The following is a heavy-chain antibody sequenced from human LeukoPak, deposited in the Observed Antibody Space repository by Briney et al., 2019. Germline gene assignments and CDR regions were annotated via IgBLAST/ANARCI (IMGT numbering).Heavy chain of an antibody. CDR2: IYYSGST. V-gene: IGHV4-39*07. CDR3: ATVSGAALDY. D-gene: IGHD6-6*01. Sequence: SETLSLTCTVSGGSISSSSYYWGWIRQPPGKGLEWIGSIYYSGSTYYNPSLKSRVTISVDTSKNQFSLKLSSVTAADTAVYYCATVSGAALDYWGQGTLVTVSS. CDR1: GGSISSSSYY. J-gene: IGHJ4*02.